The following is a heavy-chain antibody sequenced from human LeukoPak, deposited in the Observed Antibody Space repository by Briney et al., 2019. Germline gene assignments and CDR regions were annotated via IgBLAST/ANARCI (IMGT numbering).Heavy chain of an antibody. Sequence: SVKVSCKASGGTFSSYTISWVRQAPGQGFEWMGRIIPILGIANYAQKFQGRVTITADKSTSTAYMELSSLRSEDTAVYYCARVSPTIAAAGTWADAFDIWGQGTMVTVSS. J-gene: IGHJ3*02. CDR1: GGTFSSYT. D-gene: IGHD6-13*01. CDR3: ARVSPTIAAAGTWADAFDI. V-gene: IGHV1-69*02. CDR2: IIPILGIA.